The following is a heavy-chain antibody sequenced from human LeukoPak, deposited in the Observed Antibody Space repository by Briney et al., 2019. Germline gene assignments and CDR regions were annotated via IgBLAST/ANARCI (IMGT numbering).Heavy chain of an antibody. CDR3: AKDAHDSSGYYRLVV. J-gene: IGHJ4*02. D-gene: IGHD3-22*01. CDR2: ISGSGGST. CDR1: GFTFSSYA. V-gene: IGHV3-23*01. Sequence: GGSLRLSCAASGFTFSSYAMSWVRQAPGKGLEWVSAISGSGGSTYYADSVKGRFTISRDNSKNTLYLQMNSLRAKDTAVYYCAKDAHDSSGYYRLVVWGQGTLVTVSS.